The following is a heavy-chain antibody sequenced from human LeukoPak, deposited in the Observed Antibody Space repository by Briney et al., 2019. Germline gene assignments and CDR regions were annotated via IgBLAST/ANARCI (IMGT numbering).Heavy chain of an antibody. CDR1: GDSVSSNSAA. CDR3: ARDQTITMVRGVIITYAFDI. J-gene: IGHJ3*02. Sequence: SQTLSLTCAISGDSVSSNSAAWNWIRQSPSRGLEWLGRTYYRSKWYNDYAVSVKSRITINPDTSKNQFSLQLNSVTPEDTAVYYCARDQTITMVRGVIITYAFDIWGQGTMVTVSS. CDR2: TYYRSKWYN. V-gene: IGHV6-1*01. D-gene: IGHD3-10*01.